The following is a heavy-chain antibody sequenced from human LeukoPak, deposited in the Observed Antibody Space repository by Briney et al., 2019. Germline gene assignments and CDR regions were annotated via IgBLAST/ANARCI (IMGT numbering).Heavy chain of an antibody. D-gene: IGHD2-15*01. CDR3: ATCSGGSCYWFDP. J-gene: IGHJ5*02. Sequence: PSETLSLTCTVSGGSISSYYWSWIRQPPGKGLEWIGYIYYSGSTNYNPSLKSRVTISVDTSKNQFSLKLSSVTAADTAVYYCATCSGGSCYWFDPWGQGTLVTVSS. CDR2: IYYSGST. CDR1: GGSISSYY. V-gene: IGHV4-59*08.